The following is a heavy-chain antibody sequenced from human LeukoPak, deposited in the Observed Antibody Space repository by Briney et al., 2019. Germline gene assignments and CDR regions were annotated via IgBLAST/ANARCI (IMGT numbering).Heavy chain of an antibody. D-gene: IGHD6-13*01. V-gene: IGHV3-23*01. CDR3: DAADF. Sequence: GGSLRLSCAAAGVRFAVFAIGSVPHPPGKGLESVSTMRDSVGRTHSPDSVQRRFTISRDNSKNTLYLQLNTLRAEDPAIYYCDAADFWGQGTLVTVSS. CDR2: MRDSVGRT. CDR1: GVRFAVFA. J-gene: IGHJ4*02.